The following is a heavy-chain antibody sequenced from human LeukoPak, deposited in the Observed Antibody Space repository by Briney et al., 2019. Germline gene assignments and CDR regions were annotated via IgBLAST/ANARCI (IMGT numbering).Heavy chain of an antibody. CDR2: IYYSGST. J-gene: IGHJ3*02. D-gene: IGHD2-2*01. V-gene: IGHV4-39*01. CDR3: ARIYCSSTSCYDAFDI. CDR1: GGSISSSSYY. Sequence: SETLSLTCTVSGGSISSSSYYWGWIRQPPGKGLEWIGSIYYSGSTYYNPSLKSRVTISVDTSKNQFSLKLSSVTAADTAVYYCARIYCSSTSCYDAFDIWGQGTMVTVSS.